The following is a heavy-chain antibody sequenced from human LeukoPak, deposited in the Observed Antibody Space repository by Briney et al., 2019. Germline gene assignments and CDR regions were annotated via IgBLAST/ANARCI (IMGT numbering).Heavy chain of an antibody. V-gene: IGHV1-69*06. Sequence: ASVKVSCKASGGTFNSYAISWVRQAPGQGLEWMGGIIPIFGTTNYARKFRGRVTLTADKSTRTAYMELSSLRSEDTAVYYCARGPPDCSSTSCYAFDAFDIWGQGTMVTVSS. J-gene: IGHJ3*02. CDR2: IIPIFGTT. CDR3: ARGPPDCSSTSCYAFDAFDI. D-gene: IGHD2-2*01. CDR1: GGTFNSYA.